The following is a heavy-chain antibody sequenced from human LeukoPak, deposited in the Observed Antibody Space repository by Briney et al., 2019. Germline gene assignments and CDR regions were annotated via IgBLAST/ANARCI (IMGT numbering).Heavy chain of an antibody. CDR1: GFTFSSYG. Sequence: GGSLRLSCAASGFTFSSYGMSWVRQAPGKGLEWVSAISGSGGSTYYADSVKGRFTISRDNSKNTLYLQMNSLRAEDTAVYYCAKSSPDDYAFGYYYYYMDVWGKGTTVTISS. J-gene: IGHJ6*03. CDR2: ISGSGGST. V-gene: IGHV3-23*01. D-gene: IGHD4-17*01. CDR3: AKSSPDDYAFGYYYYYMDV.